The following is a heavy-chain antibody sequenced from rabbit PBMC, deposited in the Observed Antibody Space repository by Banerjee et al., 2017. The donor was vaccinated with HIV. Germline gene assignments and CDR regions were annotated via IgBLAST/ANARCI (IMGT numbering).Heavy chain of an antibody. Sequence: QSLEESGGDLVKPGASLTLTCTASGFSFSSSYWICWVRQAPGKGLEWIAWIYAASNEINYYASWAKGRFTISRSTSLNTVTLQMTSLTAADTATYFCVIWVTILMVMMVLVTYYGMDLWGPGTLVTVS. V-gene: IGHV1S40*01. D-gene: IGHD6-1*01. CDR1: GFSFSSSYW. CDR2: IYAASNEIN. J-gene: IGHJ6*01. CDR3: VIWVTILMVMMVLVTYYGMDL.